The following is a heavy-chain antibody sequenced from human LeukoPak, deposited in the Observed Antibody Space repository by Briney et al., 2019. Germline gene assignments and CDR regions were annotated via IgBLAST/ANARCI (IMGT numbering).Heavy chain of an antibody. CDR3: AREYYDSNKSPAFDI. D-gene: IGHD3-22*01. Sequence: SETLSLTRTVSGGALTSGSYYWSWIRHSAGKGLEWIGRIYTSGTTNSNPSLKSRVTISVDTSKNHFSLKLRSVAAADTAVYYCAREYYDSNKSPAFDIWGQGTMVTVSS. V-gene: IGHV4-61*02. J-gene: IGHJ3*02. CDR1: GGALTSGSYY. CDR2: IYTSGTT.